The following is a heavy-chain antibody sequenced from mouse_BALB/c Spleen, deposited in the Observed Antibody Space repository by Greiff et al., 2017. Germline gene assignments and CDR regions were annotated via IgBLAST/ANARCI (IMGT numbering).Heavy chain of an antibody. J-gene: IGHJ1*01. CDR1: GFNIKDTY. D-gene: IGHD2-4*01. Sequence: VQLHQSGAELVKPGASVKLSCPASGFNIKDTYMHWVKQRPEQGLEWIGRIDPANGNTKYDPKFQGKATITADTSSNTAYLQLSSLTSEDTAVYYGARTRYDCDDWYFDGWGAGTTVSVSS. V-gene: IGHV14-3*02. CDR2: IDPANGNT. CDR3: ARTRYDCDDWYFDG.